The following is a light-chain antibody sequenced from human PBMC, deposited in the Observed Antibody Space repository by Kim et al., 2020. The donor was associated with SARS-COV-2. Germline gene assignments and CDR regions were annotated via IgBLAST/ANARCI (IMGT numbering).Light chain of an antibody. CDR2: RNN. CDR3: SALDSSLSAWV. J-gene: IGLJ3*02. Sequence: RQSATLTCTGNSNIVGNQGAAWLQQHQGHPPKLLSYRNNNRPSGISERFSASRSGNTASLTITGLQPEDEADYYCSALDSSLSAWVFGGGTQLTVL. CDR1: SNIVGNQG. V-gene: IGLV10-54*02.